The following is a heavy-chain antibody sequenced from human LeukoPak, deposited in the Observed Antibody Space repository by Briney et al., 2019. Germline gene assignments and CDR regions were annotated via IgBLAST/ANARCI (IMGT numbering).Heavy chain of an antibody. J-gene: IGHJ4*02. CDR2: ISSSSSYI. CDR3: ARDARGSTSYQPVDYFDY. CDR1: GFTFSSYG. Sequence: GGSLRLSCAASGFTFSSYGMHWVRQAPGKGLEWVSSISSSSSYIYYADSVKGRFTISRDNTKNSLYLQMNSLRAEDTAVYYCARDARGSTSYQPVDYFDYWGQGTLVTVSS. D-gene: IGHD2-2*01. V-gene: IGHV3-21*01.